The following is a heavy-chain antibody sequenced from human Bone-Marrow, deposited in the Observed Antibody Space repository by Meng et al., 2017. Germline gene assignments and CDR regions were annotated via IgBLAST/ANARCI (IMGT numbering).Heavy chain of an antibody. CDR3: ARDPSSYYYDSSGDAFDI. V-gene: IGHV1-3*01. D-gene: IGHD3-22*01. Sequence: ASVKVFCKASGYTFTSYAMHWVRQAPGQRLEWMGWINAGNGNTKYSQKFQGRVTITRDTSASTAYMELSSLRSEDTAVYYCARDPSSYYYDSSGDAFDIWGQGTMVTVSS. J-gene: IGHJ3*02. CDR2: INAGNGNT. CDR1: GYTFTSYA.